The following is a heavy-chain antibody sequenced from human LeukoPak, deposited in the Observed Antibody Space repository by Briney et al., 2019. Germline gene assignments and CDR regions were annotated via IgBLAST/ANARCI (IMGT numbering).Heavy chain of an antibody. J-gene: IGHJ6*02. CDR1: GSTFSSYA. Sequence: ASVKVSCKASGSTFSSYAISWVRQAPGQGLEWMGGIIPIFGTANYAQKFQGRVTITADESTSTAYMELSSLRSEDTAVYYCAREYYYGRGNYYYGMDVWGQGTTVTVSS. CDR3: AREYYYGRGNYYYGMDV. CDR2: IIPIFGTA. V-gene: IGHV1-69*13. D-gene: IGHD3-10*01.